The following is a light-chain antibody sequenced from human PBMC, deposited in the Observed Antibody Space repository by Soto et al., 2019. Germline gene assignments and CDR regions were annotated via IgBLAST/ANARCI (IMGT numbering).Light chain of an antibody. CDR2: SNN. CDR1: SPNIGSNY. V-gene: IGLV1-47*02. CDR3: AAWDDSLSGLYV. Sequence: QSVLTQPPSASGTPGQRVTISCSGSSPNIGSNYVYWYQQLPGTAPKLLIYSNNQRPSGVPDRFSGSKSGTSASLAISGLRSEDEADYYCAAWDDSLSGLYVFGNRTKVTVL. J-gene: IGLJ1*01.